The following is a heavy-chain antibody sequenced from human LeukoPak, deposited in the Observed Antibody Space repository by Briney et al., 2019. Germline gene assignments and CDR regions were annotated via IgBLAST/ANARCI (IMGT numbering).Heavy chain of an antibody. Sequence: GASVKVSCKTSGYTFTAYYLHWVRQAPGQGLEWMGSINPNSGATDYAQKFQGRVSMTRDTSITTIYMELSSLKSDDTAVYYCARLKTADPGHWGRGTLVTVSS. J-gene: IGHJ4*02. CDR2: INPNSGAT. CDR1: GYTFTAYY. D-gene: IGHD2-21*02. V-gene: IGHV1-2*02. CDR3: ARLKTADPGH.